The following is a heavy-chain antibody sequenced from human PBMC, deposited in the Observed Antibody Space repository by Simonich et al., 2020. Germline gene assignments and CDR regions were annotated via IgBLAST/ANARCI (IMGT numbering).Heavy chain of an antibody. Sequence: EVQLVESGGGLVQPGGSLRLSCAASGFTFSSYWLHWVRQLPGKGLGVFSVIKREGSNTSYGESVKGRFTISRDNAKNTLYLQMNSLRAEDTAVYYCARDYSNYDAFDIWGQGTMVTVSS. CDR3: ARDYSNYDAFDI. CDR1: GFTFSSYW. CDR2: IKREGSNT. V-gene: IGHV3-74*01. D-gene: IGHD4-4*01. J-gene: IGHJ3*02.